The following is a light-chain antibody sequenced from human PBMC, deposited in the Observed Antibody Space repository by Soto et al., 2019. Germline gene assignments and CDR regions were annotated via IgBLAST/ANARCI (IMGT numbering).Light chain of an antibody. CDR3: SSYTSSSTLYV. J-gene: IGLJ1*01. V-gene: IGLV2-14*01. CDR1: SSDVGGYNY. Sequence: QSVMTQPAYVSGSPGQSITISCTGTSSDVGGYNYVSRYQQHPGKAPKLMIYEVSNRPSGVSNRFSGSKSGNTASLTISGLQAEDEDDYYCSSYTSSSTLYVFGTGTKTPS. CDR2: EVS.